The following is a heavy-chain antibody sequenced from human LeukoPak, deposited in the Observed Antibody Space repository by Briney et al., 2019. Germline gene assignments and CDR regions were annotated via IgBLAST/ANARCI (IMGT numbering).Heavy chain of an antibody. CDR3: VKVGGGGGWYWSS. V-gene: IGHV3-23*01. D-gene: IGHD6-19*01. J-gene: IGHJ5*02. CDR1: GFTFSNYV. CDR2: VSDSGDDT. Sequence: GGSLRLSCTGSGFTFSNYVMSWVRQAPGKRLEGVSGVSDSGDDTDYADSVKGRFTISRDNSKNTLFLQMNILRVEDTAVYYCVKVGGGGGWYWSSWGQGTLVTVSS.